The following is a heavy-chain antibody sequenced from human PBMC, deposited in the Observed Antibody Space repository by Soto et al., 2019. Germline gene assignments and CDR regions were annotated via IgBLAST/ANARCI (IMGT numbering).Heavy chain of an antibody. D-gene: IGHD2-2*01. Sequence: QVQLVQSGAEVKKPGSSVKVSCKASGGTFSSYAISWVRQAPGQXXXXMGGIIPIFGTANYAQKFQGRVTITADESTSTAYMELSSLRSEDTAVYYCAREVGDCISTSCYWTWGQGTLVTVSS. CDR1: GGTFSSYA. CDR3: AREVGDCISTSCYWT. J-gene: IGHJ4*02. CDR2: IIPIFGTA. V-gene: IGHV1-69*12.